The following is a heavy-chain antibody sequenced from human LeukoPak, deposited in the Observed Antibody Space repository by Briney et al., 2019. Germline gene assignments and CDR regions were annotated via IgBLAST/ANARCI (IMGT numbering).Heavy chain of an antibody. CDR3: AKHPQPYIVVVPAARYFDY. Sequence: GGSLRLSCAASGFTFNSYAMSWVRQAPGKGLEWVSAISGSGGSTYYADSVKGRFTISRDNSKNTLYLQMNSLRAEDTAVYYCAKHPQPYIVVVPAARYFDYWGQGTLVTVSS. J-gene: IGHJ4*02. CDR1: GFTFNSYA. V-gene: IGHV3-23*01. CDR2: ISGSGGST. D-gene: IGHD2-2*01.